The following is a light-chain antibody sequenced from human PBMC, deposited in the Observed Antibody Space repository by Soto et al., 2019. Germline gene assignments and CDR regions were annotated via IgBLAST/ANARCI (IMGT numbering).Light chain of an antibody. CDR1: QDISNY. V-gene: IGKV1-39*01. Sequence: DVQMTLSPSATSACLAVRAAIACRASQDISNYLAWYQQKPGKAPKLLIYGASSLQSGVPSRFSGSGSGTDFTLTISSMQPEDFGTYYCQPNFSTPRTFGQGTQLDIK. CDR3: QPNFSTPRT. J-gene: IGKJ1*01. CDR2: GAS.